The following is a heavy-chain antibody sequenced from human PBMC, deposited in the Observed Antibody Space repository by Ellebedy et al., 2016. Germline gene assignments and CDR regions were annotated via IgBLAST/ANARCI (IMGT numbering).Heavy chain of an antibody. CDR3: ARGVGGTSLNWFDP. Sequence: SVKVSXXASGGTFSSYAISWVRQAPGQGLEWMGGIIPIFGTANYAQKFQGRVTITADKSTSTAYMELSSLRSEDTAVYYCARGVGGTSLNWFDPWGQGTLVTVSS. D-gene: IGHD3-16*01. V-gene: IGHV1-69*06. CDR1: GGTFSSYA. J-gene: IGHJ5*02. CDR2: IIPIFGTA.